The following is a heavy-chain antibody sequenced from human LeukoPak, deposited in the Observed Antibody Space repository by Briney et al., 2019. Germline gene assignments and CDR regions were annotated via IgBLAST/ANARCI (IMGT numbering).Heavy chain of an antibody. CDR3: ARDSSGWYEVWFDP. CDR2: IYHSGST. J-gene: IGHJ5*02. Sequence: SETLSLTCTVSGYSISSGYYWGWIRQPPGKGLEWIGSIYHSGSTYYNPSLKSRVTISVDTSKNQFSLKLSSVTAADTAVYYCARDSSGWYEVWFDPWGQGTLVTVSS. CDR1: GYSISSGYY. V-gene: IGHV4-38-2*02. D-gene: IGHD6-19*01.